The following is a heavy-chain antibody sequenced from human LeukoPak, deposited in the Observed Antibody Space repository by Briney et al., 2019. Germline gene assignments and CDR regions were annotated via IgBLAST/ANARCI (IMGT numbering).Heavy chain of an antibody. Sequence: SETLSLTCTVSGGSVSSASYYWRWIRQPPGKGLEWIGYIYYSGSTTYNPSLQSRVTISVDTSKNQFSLKLTSVTAADTAVYYCARVPQFNGLFDYWGQGTLVTVSS. D-gene: IGHD2-8*01. J-gene: IGHJ4*02. CDR3: ARVPQFNGLFDY. CDR1: GGSVSSASYY. CDR2: IYYSGST. V-gene: IGHV4-61*01.